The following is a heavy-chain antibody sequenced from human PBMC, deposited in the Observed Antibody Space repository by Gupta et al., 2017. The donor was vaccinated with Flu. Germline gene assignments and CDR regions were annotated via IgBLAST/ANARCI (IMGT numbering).Heavy chain of an antibody. CDR2: IIHNGST. CDR3: ARGWSGTSQETKTGDYYYYYMDV. V-gene: IGHV4-34*01. J-gene: IGHJ6*03. D-gene: IGHD3-3*01. Sequence: WMVDIIHNGSTNYNPSLKKRVTMSVDTSKNQFSLSLSSVTAADTAVYYCARGWSGTSQETKTGDYYYYYMDVWGEGTTVTVSS.